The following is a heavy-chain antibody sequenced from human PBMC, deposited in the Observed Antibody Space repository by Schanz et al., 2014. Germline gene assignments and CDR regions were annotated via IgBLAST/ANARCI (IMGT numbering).Heavy chain of an antibody. J-gene: IGHJ4*02. V-gene: IGHV1-18*01. D-gene: IGHD4-17*01. CDR1: GYDFHIYA. CDR3: ARGYGDSPTDF. CDR2: ISGYTGDT. Sequence: QILLVQPGPEVKKPGASVTVSCKASGYDFHIYAYSWVRQAPGQGPEWIGWISGYTGDTKYAQKFQHRVNMTTDRTTSTVYMELRSLRFDDTAVYYCARGYGDSPTDFWGQGTLVTVS.